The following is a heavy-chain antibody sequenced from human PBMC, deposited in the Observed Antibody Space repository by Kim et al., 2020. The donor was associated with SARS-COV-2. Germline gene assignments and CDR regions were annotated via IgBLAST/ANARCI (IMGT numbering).Heavy chain of an antibody. V-gene: IGHV4-34*01. CDR1: GGSFSGYY. D-gene: IGHD3-10*01. J-gene: IGHJ2*01. Sequence: SETLSLTCAVYGGSFSGYYWSWIRQPPGKGLEWIGEINHSGRNNYNPSLKSRVTISLDTSKNQFSLKLTSVTAADTAVYYCARILSNTSGWGSHYCDLWG. CDR3: ARILSNTSGWGSHYCDL. CDR2: INHSGRN.